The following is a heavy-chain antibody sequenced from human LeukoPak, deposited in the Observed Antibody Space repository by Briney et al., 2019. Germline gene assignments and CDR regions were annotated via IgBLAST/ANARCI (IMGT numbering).Heavy chain of an antibody. CDR1: GASISSSSYY. V-gene: IGHV4-39*07. CDR2: ASYSGNT. Sequence: SETLSLTCTVSGASISSSSYYWAWIRQPPGKGLEWIGSASYSGNTYYNPSLKSRVTISVDTSKNQFSLKMSSVTAADTAAYYCARDQYYDVSTYYEIDYWGQGTLVTVSS. D-gene: IGHD3-22*01. CDR3: ARDQYYDVSTYYEIDY. J-gene: IGHJ4*02.